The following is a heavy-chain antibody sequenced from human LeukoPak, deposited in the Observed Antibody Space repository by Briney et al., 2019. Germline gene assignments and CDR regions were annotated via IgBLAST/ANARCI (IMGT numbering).Heavy chain of an antibody. CDR3: ARRMRITMIVVVISSYFDY. J-gene: IGHJ4*02. V-gene: IGHV4-34*01. D-gene: IGHD3-22*01. CDR2: INHSGST. CDR1: GGSFSGYY. Sequence: SETLSLTCAVYGGSFSGYYWSWIRQPPGKGLEWIGEINHSGSTNYNPSLKSRVTISVDTSKNQFSLKLSSVTAADTAVYYCARRMRITMIVVVISSYFDYWGQGTLVTVSS.